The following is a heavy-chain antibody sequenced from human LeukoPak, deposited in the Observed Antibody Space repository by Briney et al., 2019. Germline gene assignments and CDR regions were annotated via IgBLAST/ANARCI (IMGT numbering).Heavy chain of an antibody. V-gene: IGHV3-23*01. CDR3: AKDDYGANPGAFDI. Sequence: GGSLRLSCAASGFTFSSYAMSWVRQAPGRGLEWVSAIGGSGDSTYYADSVKGRFTISRDNSKNTLYLQMNSLRADDTAVYYCAKDDYGANPGAFDIWGQGTMVTVSS. CDR1: GFTFSSYA. CDR2: IGGSGDST. J-gene: IGHJ3*02. D-gene: IGHD4-23*01.